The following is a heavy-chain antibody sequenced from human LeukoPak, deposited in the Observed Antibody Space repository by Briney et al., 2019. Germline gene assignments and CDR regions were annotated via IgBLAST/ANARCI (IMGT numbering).Heavy chain of an antibody. V-gene: IGHV4-34*01. CDR1: GGSFSGYY. CDR2: INHSGST. Sequence: SETLSLTCAVYGGSFSGYYWSWIRQPPGKGLEWIGEINHSGSTNYNPSLKSLVTISVDTSKNQFSLKLSSVTAADTAVYYCAKYSVVVAASADYWDQGTLVTVSS. D-gene: IGHD2-15*01. J-gene: IGHJ4*02. CDR3: AKYSVVVAASADY.